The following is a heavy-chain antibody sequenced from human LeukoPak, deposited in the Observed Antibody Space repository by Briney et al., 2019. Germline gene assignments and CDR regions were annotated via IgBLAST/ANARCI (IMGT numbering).Heavy chain of an antibody. Sequence: SETLSLTCTVSGGSINNYYWSWIRQPPGKGLEWIGYIYYSGSTNYNPSLKSRVTISVDTSKNQFSLKLSSVTAADTAVYYCARGYQLLSIYYYGMDVWGQGTTVTVSS. CDR2: IYYSGST. J-gene: IGHJ6*02. V-gene: IGHV4-59*12. CDR3: ARGYQLLSIYYYGMDV. CDR1: GGSINNYY. D-gene: IGHD2-2*01.